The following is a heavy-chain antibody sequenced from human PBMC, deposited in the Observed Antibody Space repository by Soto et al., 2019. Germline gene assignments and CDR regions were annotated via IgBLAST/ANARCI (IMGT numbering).Heavy chain of an antibody. CDR1: GFTVSSNY. CDR3: ARDRVESGYPEYFQH. V-gene: IGHV3-53*01. CDR2: IYSGGST. D-gene: IGHD3-22*01. Sequence: EVQLVESGGGLIQPGGSLRLSCAASGFTVSSNYMSWVRQAPGKGLEWVSVIYSGGSTYYEDSVKGRFTISRDNSKNKLYLQMNSLRAEDTAVYYCARDRVESGYPEYFQHWGQGTLVTVSS. J-gene: IGHJ1*01.